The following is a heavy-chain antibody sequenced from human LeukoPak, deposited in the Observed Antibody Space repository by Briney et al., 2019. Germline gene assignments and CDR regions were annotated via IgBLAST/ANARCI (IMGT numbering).Heavy chain of an antibody. CDR1: GYTFTSYA. V-gene: IGHV1-3*01. CDR2: INAGNGNT. Sequence: ASVKVSCKASGYTFTSYAMHWVRQAPGQRLEWMGWINAGNGNTKYSQKFQGRVTITRDTSASTAYMELSSLRSEDTAVYYCARDGYSSGWYFPYYFDYWGQGTLVTVSS. D-gene: IGHD6-19*01. J-gene: IGHJ4*02. CDR3: ARDGYSSGWYFPYYFDY.